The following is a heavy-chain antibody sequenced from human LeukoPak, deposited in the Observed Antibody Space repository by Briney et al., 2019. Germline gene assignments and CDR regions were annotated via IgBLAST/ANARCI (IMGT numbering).Heavy chain of an antibody. CDR2: IKHDGSDK. CDR1: GSTFSKYW. CDR3: ARGGHRQKEF. J-gene: IGHJ4*02. Sequence: ESGGGLVQPGGSLRLSCSASGSTFSKYWMTWVGQSPGKGLGWVAIIKHDGSDKYCVDSVKGRFTLSRDNAKNSLYLQMSSLRAEDTAVYYCARGGHRQKEFWGQGTLVTVSS. V-gene: IGHV3-7*01. D-gene: IGHD3-10*01.